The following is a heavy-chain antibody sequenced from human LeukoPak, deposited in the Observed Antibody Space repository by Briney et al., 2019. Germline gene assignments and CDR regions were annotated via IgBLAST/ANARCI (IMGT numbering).Heavy chain of an antibody. CDR1: GGSISSSNW. J-gene: IGHJ3*02. CDR3: ARDLFYYYDSSGPPGAFDI. CDR2: IYHSGST. D-gene: IGHD3-22*01. V-gene: IGHV4-4*02. Sequence: SETLSLTCAVSGGSISSSNWWSWVRQPPGKGLEWIGEIYHSGSTNYNPSLKSRVTISVDKSKNQFSLKLSSVTAADTAVYYCARDLFYYYDSSGPPGAFDIWGQGTMVTVSS.